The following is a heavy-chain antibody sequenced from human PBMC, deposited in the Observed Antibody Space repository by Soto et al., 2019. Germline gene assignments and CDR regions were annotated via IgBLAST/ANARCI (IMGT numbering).Heavy chain of an antibody. V-gene: IGHV3-23*01. J-gene: IGHJ4*02. D-gene: IGHD6-13*01. Sequence: EVQLLESGGGLVQPGGSLRLSCAASGFTFSSYGMSWVRQAPGKGLEWVSAISASGGSTYYADSVKGRFTFSRDNSKNTLYLQMNSLRADETAVYYCAKGSGSSWYSSWGQGTLVTVSS. CDR2: ISASGGST. CDR1: GFTFSSYG. CDR3: AKGSGSSWYSS.